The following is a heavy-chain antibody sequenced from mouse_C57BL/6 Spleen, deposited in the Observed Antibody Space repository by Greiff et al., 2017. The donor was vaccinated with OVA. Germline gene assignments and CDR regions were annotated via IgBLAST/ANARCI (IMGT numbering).Heavy chain of an antibody. Sequence: QVQLQQPGAELVRPGSSVKLSCKASGYTFTSYWMHWVKQRPIQGLEWIGNIDPSDSETHYNQKFKDKATLTVDKSSSTAYMQLSSLTSEDSAVYYCARGQLGQDWYFDVWGTGTTVTVSS. CDR1: GYTFTSYW. V-gene: IGHV1-52*01. J-gene: IGHJ1*03. D-gene: IGHD4-1*02. CDR2: IDPSDSET. CDR3: ARGQLGQDWYFDV.